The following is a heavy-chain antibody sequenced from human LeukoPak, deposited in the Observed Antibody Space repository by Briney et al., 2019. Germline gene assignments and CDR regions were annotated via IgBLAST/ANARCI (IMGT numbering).Heavy chain of an antibody. D-gene: IGHD4-17*01. V-gene: IGHV4-38-2*02. J-gene: IGHJ4*02. CDR1: GYSMSSGYY. CDR2: MYHTGST. Sequence: SETLSLTCTVSGYSMSSGYYWGWIRQPPERGLEWIGSMYHTGSTYYNPSLKSRVTISVDTSKHQFYLKLSSVTAADTAVYYCARGNGDAAYWGQGTLVTVSS. CDR3: ARGNGDAAY.